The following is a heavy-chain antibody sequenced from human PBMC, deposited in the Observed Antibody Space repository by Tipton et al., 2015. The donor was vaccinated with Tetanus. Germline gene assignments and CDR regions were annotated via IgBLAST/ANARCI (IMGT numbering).Heavy chain of an antibody. CDR2: IYFTGTT. D-gene: IGHD1-7*01. CDR1: GDSISSGDFY. CDR3: ARDRITGPTGRYYAMDV. Sequence: TLSLTCTVSGDSISSGDFYWSWIRQHPGKGLEWIGYIYFTGTTYYNPSLESRLTISIDTCKNQFSLELTSVPAADTAVYYCARDRITGPTGRYYAMDVWGQGTSVTVSS. J-gene: IGHJ6*01. V-gene: IGHV4-31*03.